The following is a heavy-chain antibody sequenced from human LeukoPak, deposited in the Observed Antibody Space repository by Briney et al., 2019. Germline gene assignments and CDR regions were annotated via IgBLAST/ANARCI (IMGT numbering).Heavy chain of an antibody. J-gene: IGHJ4*02. CDR2: IHYSGST. V-gene: IGHV4-59*08. CDR3: ARRAINSAMFDY. D-gene: IGHD5-18*01. CDR1: GGSISSYD. Sequence: SETLSLTCTVSGGSISSYDWSWIRQPPGKGLEWIGYIHYSGSTNYNPSLRSRVTISVDTSKNQFSLKLSSATAADTAVYFCARRAINSAMFDYWGQGTLVTVSS.